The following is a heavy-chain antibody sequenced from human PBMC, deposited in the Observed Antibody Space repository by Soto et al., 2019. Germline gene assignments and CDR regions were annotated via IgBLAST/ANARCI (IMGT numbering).Heavy chain of an antibody. CDR2: INTDNGNT. D-gene: IGHD2-8*01. CDR3: ERHGDSRILRDTFDI. Sequence: QVQLVQSGAEVKQPGASVKVSCKSSGYTFTHYAMHWVRQAPGQGLEWLGWINTDNGNTAFSQKFQGRVSITMDTSASTAYVELSSLISEDTAVYYCERHGDSRILRDTFDIWGQWTLVTVAS. V-gene: IGHV1-3*04. J-gene: IGHJ3*02. CDR1: GYTFTHYA.